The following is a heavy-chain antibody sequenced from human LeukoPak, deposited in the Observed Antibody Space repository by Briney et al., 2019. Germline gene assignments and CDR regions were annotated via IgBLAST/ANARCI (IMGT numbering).Heavy chain of an antibody. J-gene: IGHJ4*02. V-gene: IGHV3-48*04. CDR2: ISSSGSTI. D-gene: IGHD3-22*01. CDR3: ARYYYDSSGYYYYDY. Sequence: PGGSLRLSCAASGFTFSTSWMTWVRQAPGKGLEWVSYISSSGSTIYYADSVKGRFTISRDNAKNSLYLQMNSLRAEDTAVYYCARYYYDSSGYYYYDYWGQGTLVTVSS. CDR1: GFTFSTSW.